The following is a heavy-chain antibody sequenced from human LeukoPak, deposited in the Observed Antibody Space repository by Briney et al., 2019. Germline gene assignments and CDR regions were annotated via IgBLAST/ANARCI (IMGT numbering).Heavy chain of an antibody. CDR3: AKGACDYSEMGYFDY. D-gene: IGHD5-12*01. V-gene: IGHV3-23*01. J-gene: IGHJ4*03. CDR1: GFTFSSYA. CDR2: MSGSGGST. Sequence: GGSLRLSCAASGFTFSSYAMSWVRQAPGKGLEWVSAMSGSGGSTYYADSVKGRFTISRDNSKNTLYLQMNSLRAEDTAVYYCAKGACDYSEMGYFDYWGQGTLVSVA.